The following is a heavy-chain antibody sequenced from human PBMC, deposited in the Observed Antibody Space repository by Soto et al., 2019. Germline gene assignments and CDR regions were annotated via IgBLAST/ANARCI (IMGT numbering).Heavy chain of an antibody. Sequence: KTSETLSLTCTVSVGSISSGAFSLSWIRQPPGRGLEWIGYIYHSWSTYYIPSLRSRVTISLDTSKNQFSLQLSSVTAADTAVYYCARSPRIAAAGTGWFDTWGQGTLVTVSS. D-gene: IGHD6-13*01. CDR2: IYHSWST. CDR3: ARSPRIAAAGTGWFDT. J-gene: IGHJ5*02. V-gene: IGHV4-30-2*02. CDR1: VGSISSGAFS.